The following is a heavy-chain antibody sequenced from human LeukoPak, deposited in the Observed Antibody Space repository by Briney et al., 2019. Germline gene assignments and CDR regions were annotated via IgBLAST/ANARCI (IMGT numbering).Heavy chain of an antibody. CDR1: GFTFSSYW. V-gene: IGHV3-7*01. Sequence: GGSLRLSCAASGFTFSSYWMSWVRQAPGKGLEWVANIKQDGSEKYYVDSVKGRFTISRDNAKNSLYLQMNSLRAEDTAVYYCASHNLYDFWSGYLTWGQGTLVTVSS. CDR3: ASHNLYDFWSGYLT. CDR2: IKQDGSEK. D-gene: IGHD3-3*01. J-gene: IGHJ4*02.